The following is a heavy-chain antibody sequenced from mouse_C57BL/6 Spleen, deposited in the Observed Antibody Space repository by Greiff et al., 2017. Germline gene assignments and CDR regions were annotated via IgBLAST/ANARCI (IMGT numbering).Heavy chain of an antibody. CDR2: IYPGSGNT. D-gene: IGHD1-1*01. CDR3: ARSLITTVGDYAMDY. V-gene: IGHV1-76*01. J-gene: IGHJ4*01. Sequence: QVQLKESGAELVRPGASVKLSCKASGYTFTDYYINWVKQRPGQGLEWIARIYPGSGNTYYNEKFKGKATLTAEKSSSTAYMQLSSLTSEDSAVYFCARSLITTVGDYAMDYWGQGTSVTVSS. CDR1: GYTFTDYY.